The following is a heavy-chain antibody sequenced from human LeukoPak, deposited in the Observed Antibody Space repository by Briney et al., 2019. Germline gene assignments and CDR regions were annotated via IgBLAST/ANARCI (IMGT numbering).Heavy chain of an antibody. CDR1: GFTFSSYA. Sequence: GGSLRLSCIVSGFTFSSYAMSWVRQAPGKGLEWVSAISGSGGSTYYADSVKGRFTISRDNSKNTLYLQMNSLRAEDTAVYYCAKDIAVADFDYWGQGTLVTVSS. J-gene: IGHJ4*02. D-gene: IGHD6-19*01. V-gene: IGHV3-23*01. CDR3: AKDIAVADFDY. CDR2: ISGSGGST.